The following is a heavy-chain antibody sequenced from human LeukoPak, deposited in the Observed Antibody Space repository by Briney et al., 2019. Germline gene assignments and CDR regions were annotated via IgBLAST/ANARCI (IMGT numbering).Heavy chain of an antibody. V-gene: IGHV4-59*12. Sequence: PSETLSLTCTVSGGSISSYYWSWIRQPPGKGLEWIGYIYYSGSTNYNPSLKSRVTISVDTSKNQFSLKLSSVTAADTAVYYCARSGLFMVRGVRGFDPWGQGTLVTVSS. D-gene: IGHD3-10*01. CDR3: ARSGLFMVRGVRGFDP. CDR1: GGSISSYY. CDR2: IYYSGST. J-gene: IGHJ5*02.